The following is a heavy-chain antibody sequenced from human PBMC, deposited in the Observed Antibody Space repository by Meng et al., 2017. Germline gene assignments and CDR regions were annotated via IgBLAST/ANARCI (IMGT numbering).Heavy chain of an antibody. Sequence: GQLVESGGGVVQPGRSLRLSCAASGFTFSSYSMNWVRQAPGKGLEWVSSISSSSSYIYYADSVKGRFTISRDNAKNSLYLQMNSLRAEDTAVYYCARVGVGATVYYFDYWGQGTLVTSPQ. CDR1: GFTFSSYS. D-gene: IGHD1-26*01. V-gene: IGHV3-21*01. CDR3: ARVGVGATVYYFDY. CDR2: ISSSSSYI. J-gene: IGHJ4*02.